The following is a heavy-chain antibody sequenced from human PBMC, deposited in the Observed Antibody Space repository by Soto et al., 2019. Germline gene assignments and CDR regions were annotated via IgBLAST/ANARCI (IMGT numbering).Heavy chain of an antibody. V-gene: IGHV3-48*02. Sequence: SGGSLRLSCAVSGIIFSSYSMNWVRQAPGKGLEWISYISSSSSTIYYADSVKGRFTISRDNAKNSLFLQMNSLRDEDTAVYYCASPRYGGWPYYCDYWGQGTLVTVSS. J-gene: IGHJ4*02. CDR1: GIIFSSYS. CDR2: ISSSSSTI. CDR3: ASPRYGGWPYYCDY. D-gene: IGHD6-19*01.